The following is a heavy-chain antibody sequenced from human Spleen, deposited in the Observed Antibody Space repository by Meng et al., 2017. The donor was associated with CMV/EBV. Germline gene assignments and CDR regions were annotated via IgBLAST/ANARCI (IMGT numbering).Heavy chain of an antibody. D-gene: IGHD2-2*01. V-gene: IGHV3-21*01. Sequence: GGSLRLSCAASGFTFSSYSTNWVRQAPGKGLEWVSSISSSSSYIYYADSVKGRFTISRDNAKNSLYLQMNSLRAEDTAVYYCARERRIVVVPAATYYYYGMDVWGQGTTVTVSS. CDR2: ISSSSSYI. J-gene: IGHJ6*02. CDR1: GFTFSSYS. CDR3: ARERRIVVVPAATYYYYGMDV.